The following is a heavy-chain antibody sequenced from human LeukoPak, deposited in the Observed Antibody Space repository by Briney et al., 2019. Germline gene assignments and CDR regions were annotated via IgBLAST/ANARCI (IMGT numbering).Heavy chain of an antibody. J-gene: IGHJ4*02. CDR2: ISGSTEST. CDR3: VRAAAKGLNLYFDS. CDR1: GFTFSSYA. Sequence: PGGSLRLSCAASGFTFSSYAMSWVRQAPGKGLEWVSSISGSTESTYYADSVKGRFTISRDNSKNTLYLQMNSLRTEDTAVYYCVRAAAKGLNLYFDSWGQGTLVTASS. V-gene: IGHV3-23*01. D-gene: IGHD6-13*01.